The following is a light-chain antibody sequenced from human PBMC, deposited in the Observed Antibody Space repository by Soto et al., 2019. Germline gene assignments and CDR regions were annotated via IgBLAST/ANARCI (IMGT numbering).Light chain of an antibody. CDR3: QQYNNWPPYT. V-gene: IGKV3-15*01. CDR2: GAS. J-gene: IGKJ2*01. Sequence: EIVMTQSPATLSVSPGERATLSCRASQSVGSDLAWYQQRPGQAPRLVIFGASTRAAGIPARFSGSGSGTEFTLTISSLQSEDLAVYYCQQYNNWPPYTFGQGTKLGIK. CDR1: QSVGSD.